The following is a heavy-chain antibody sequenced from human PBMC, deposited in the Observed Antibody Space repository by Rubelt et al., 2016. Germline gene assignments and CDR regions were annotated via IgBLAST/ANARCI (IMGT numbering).Heavy chain of an antibody. V-gene: IGHV3-23*01. CDR1: GFTFSSYA. CDR2: ISGSGGST. Sequence: LVQPGGSLRLSCAASGFTFSSYAMSWVRQAPGKGLEWVSAISGSGGSTYYADSVKGRFTISRDNSKNTLYLQMNSLRAEDTAVYYCAKDSSISTTVTTYTDYWGQGTLVTVSS. J-gene: IGHJ4*02. CDR3: AKDSSISTTVTTYTDY. D-gene: IGHD4-11*01.